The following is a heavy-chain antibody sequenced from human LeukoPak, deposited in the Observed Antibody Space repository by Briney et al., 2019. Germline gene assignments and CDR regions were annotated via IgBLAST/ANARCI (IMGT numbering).Heavy chain of an antibody. CDR3: ERHNTTVVTPDAFDI. Sequence: GESLKISCKGSGYSFTSYWIGWVRQMPGEGLEWMGIIYPGDSDTRYSPSFQGQVTISADKSISTAYLQWSSLKASDTAMYYCERHNTTVVTPDAFDIWGQGTMVTVSS. CDR2: IYPGDSDT. D-gene: IGHD4-23*01. V-gene: IGHV5-51*01. J-gene: IGHJ3*02. CDR1: GYSFTSYW.